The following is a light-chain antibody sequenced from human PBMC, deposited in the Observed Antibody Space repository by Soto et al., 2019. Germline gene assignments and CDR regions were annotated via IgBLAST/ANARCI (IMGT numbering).Light chain of an antibody. J-gene: IGLJ3*02. CDR3: CSYGGSYTWV. CDR2: AVN. V-gene: IGLV2-11*01. CDR1: SSDVDAYNY. Sequence: QSALTQPRSVSGSPGQSVTISCTGTSSDVDAYNYVSWYQQHPGKAPKLIIFAVNKRPSGVPDRFSGSKSDITASLTISGLQAEYEADYFCCSYGGSYTWVFGGGSKLTGL.